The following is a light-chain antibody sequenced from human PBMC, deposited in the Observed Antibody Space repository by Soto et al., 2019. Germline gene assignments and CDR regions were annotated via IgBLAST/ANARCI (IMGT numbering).Light chain of an antibody. V-gene: IGKV2-30*01. CDR1: QSLVFSDGNTY. Sequence: DVVMTQSPLSLPVTLGQPASISCRSSQSLVFSDGNTYLSWIQQRPGQSPRRLIYKVSNRDSGVPDRLSGSGAGTDFTLKISRVEAEDVGVYYCMQGTHWPPYTFGQGTKLEIK. CDR3: MQGTHWPPYT. J-gene: IGKJ2*01. CDR2: KVS.